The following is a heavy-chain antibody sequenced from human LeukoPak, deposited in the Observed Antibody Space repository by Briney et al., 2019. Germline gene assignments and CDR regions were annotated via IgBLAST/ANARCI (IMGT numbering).Heavy chain of an antibody. V-gene: IGHV4-34*01. CDR3: ARASKGEQDGLIGGFDY. J-gene: IGHJ4*02. CDR2: INHSGST. CDR1: GGSFRGYY. D-gene: IGHD3-16*01. Sequence: PSEALSLPCAGYGGSFRGYYWSWIRQPPGKGLEWIGEINHSGSTNYNPSLKSRVTISVDTAKNQFSLKLSSVTAADTAVYYCARASKGEQDGLIGGFDYWGQGTLVTVSS.